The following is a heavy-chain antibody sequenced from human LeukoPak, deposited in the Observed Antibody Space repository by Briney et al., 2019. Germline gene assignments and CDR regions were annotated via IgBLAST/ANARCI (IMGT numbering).Heavy chain of an antibody. J-gene: IGHJ4*02. CDR1: GFTFSRDW. Sequence: GGSLRLSCAASGFTFSRDWMHWVRQARGRALVWVSRINADESSPAYADSVKGRFIISRDNAKNTLYLQMNSLRVEDTAVYYCTRGSYYFNYWGQGTLVTVSS. CDR3: TRGSYYFNY. CDR2: INADESSP. V-gene: IGHV3-74*01.